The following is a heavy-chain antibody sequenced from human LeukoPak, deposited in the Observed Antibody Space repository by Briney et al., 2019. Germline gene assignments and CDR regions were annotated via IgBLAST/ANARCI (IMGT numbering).Heavy chain of an antibody. J-gene: IGHJ5*02. D-gene: IGHD6-13*01. V-gene: IGHV4-34*01. CDR2: INHSGST. CDR1: GGSFSGYY. Sequence: SETLSLTCAVYGGSFSGYYWSWIRQPPGKGLEWIGEINHSGSTNYNPSLKSRVTISVDTSKNQFSLKLNSVTAADTAVYYCARVGSSSRLGVDPWGRGTLVTVSS. CDR3: ARVGSSSRLGVDP.